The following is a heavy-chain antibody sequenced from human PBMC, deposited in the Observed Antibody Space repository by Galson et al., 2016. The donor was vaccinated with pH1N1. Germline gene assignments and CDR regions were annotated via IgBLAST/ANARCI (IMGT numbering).Heavy chain of an antibody. V-gene: IGHV3-7*01. CDR2: VKEDGSER. J-gene: IGHJ4*02. CDR1: GFTFSSFW. CDR3: AKEMTVKTSENFDY. D-gene: IGHD3-22*01. Sequence: SLRLSCEASGFTFSSFWMHWVRQDPRKGLEWVANVKEDGSERYYVDSVKGRFTISRDNAKNSLYLKMNSLRAEDTAVYYCAKEMTVKTSENFDYWGQGTLVTVSS.